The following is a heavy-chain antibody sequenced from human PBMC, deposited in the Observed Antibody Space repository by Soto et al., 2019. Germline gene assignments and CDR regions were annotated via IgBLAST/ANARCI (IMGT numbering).Heavy chain of an antibody. Sequence: GASVKVSCKASGFTFTSSAMQWVRQARGQRLEWIGWIVVGSGNTNYAQKFQERVTITRDMSTSTAYMELSSLRSEDTAVYYCAADLLGYYNNWLDPWGKGTLVTVYS. D-gene: IGHD3-9*01. CDR1: GFTFTSSA. CDR2: IVVGSGNT. J-gene: IGHJ5*02. V-gene: IGHV1-58*02. CDR3: AADLLGYYNNWLDP.